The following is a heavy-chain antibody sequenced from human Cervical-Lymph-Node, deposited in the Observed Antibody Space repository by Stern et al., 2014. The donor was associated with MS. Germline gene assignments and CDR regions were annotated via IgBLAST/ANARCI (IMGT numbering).Heavy chain of an antibody. CDR2: ISYDGIDT. CDR1: GFTFSSYG. CDR3: VKRGITEVRGVRLGDY. J-gene: IGHJ4*02. V-gene: IGHV3-30*18. D-gene: IGHD3-10*01. Sequence: QVQLMQSGGGVVQPGRSLRLTCTVSGFTFSSYGMHWVRQAPGKGLEWVSVISYDGIDTYYAESVKGRFTISRDNSKNTLYLEMRSLRPEDTAVYYCVKRGITEVRGVRLGDYWGPGTLVIVSS.